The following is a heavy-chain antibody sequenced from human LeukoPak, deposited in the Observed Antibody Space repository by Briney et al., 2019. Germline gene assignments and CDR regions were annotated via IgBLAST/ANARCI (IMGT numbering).Heavy chain of an antibody. CDR1: GFTFSSYA. CDR3: VSPVRDY. J-gene: IGHJ4*02. CDR2: ITGSGGST. V-gene: IGHV3-23*01. Sequence: PGGSLRLSCAASGFTFSSYALTWVRQAPGKGLEWVSTITGSGGSTYYADSVKGRFTISRDNSKNTLYLQMNSLRAEDTAVYYCVSPVRDYWGQGTLVTLSS.